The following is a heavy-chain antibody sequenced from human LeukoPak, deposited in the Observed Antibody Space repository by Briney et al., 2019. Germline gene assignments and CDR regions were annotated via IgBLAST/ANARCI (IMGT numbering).Heavy chain of an antibody. Sequence: GGSLRLSCAASGFIFSNYGMHWLRQAPGEGLEWVALIPYDANNKYYADSVKGRFTISRDYFKNTLYLQMNSLRDEDTAVYFCARDSHRGRVVQFWWEDAFDIWGQGTMVTVSS. CDR1: GFIFSNYG. D-gene: IGHD5-18*01. CDR2: IPYDANNK. J-gene: IGHJ3*02. CDR3: ARDSHRGRVVQFWWEDAFDI. V-gene: IGHV3-30*02.